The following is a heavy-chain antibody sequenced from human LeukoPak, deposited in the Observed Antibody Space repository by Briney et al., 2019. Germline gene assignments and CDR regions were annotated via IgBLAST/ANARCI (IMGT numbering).Heavy chain of an antibody. Sequence: PGGSLRLSCAASGXTFSSYGMHWVRQAPGKGLEWVAVIWYDGSNKYYADSVKGRFTISRDNSKNTLYLQMSSLRAEDTAVYYRARDMVRVEYELIAAAGTIDIGGDAFDIWGQGIMVTVSS. J-gene: IGHJ3*02. CDR3: ARDMVRVEYELIAAAGTIDIGGDAFDI. CDR2: IWYDGSNK. CDR1: GXTFSSYG. D-gene: IGHD6-13*01. V-gene: IGHV3-33*01.